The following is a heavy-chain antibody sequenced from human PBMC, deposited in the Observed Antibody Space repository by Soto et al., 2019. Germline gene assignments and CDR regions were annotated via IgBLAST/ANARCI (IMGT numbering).Heavy chain of an antibody. CDR1: GASISSNDYD. D-gene: IGHD5-18*01. V-gene: IGHV4-30-4*01. CDR2: INYSGST. J-gene: IGHJ5*02. Sequence: QVQLQESGPGLVHPSQTLSLTCTVFGASISSNDYDWSWIRQPPGKGLEWIGHINYSGSTYYTPSLLSRLTRSMATSKNQLSLRLTSVTAADTAFYYCVRRRGYTHGLRRDWFDPWGQGIVVTVSS. CDR3: VRRRGYTHGLRRDWFDP.